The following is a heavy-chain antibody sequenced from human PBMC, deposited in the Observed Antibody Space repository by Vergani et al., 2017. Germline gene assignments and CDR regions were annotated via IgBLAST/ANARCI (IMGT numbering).Heavy chain of an antibody. CDR3: ATPQRLGYCSGGSCYSSFDY. CDR1: GGSISSGSYY. D-gene: IGHD2-15*01. V-gene: IGHV4-61*02. Sequence: QVQLQESGPGLVKPSQTLSLTCTVSGGSISSGSYYWSWIRQPAGKGLEWIGRIYTSGSTNYNPSLKSRVTMSVDTSKNQFSLKLSSVTAADTAVYYCATPQRLGYCSGGSCYSSFDYWGQGTLVTVSS. J-gene: IGHJ4*02. CDR2: IYTSGST.